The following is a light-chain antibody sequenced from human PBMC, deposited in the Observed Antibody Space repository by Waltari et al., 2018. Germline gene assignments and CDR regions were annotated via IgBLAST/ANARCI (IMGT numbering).Light chain of an antibody. J-gene: IGKJ1*01. CDR3: HQYGSSPRT. CDR2: DAS. CDR1: QSVTSSS. Sequence: EIVLTQSPGTLSLSPGERATLPCGASQSVTSSSLAWYQPKPGQAPRLLMYDASNRAAGIPDRFSGSGSGTDFTLIISRLEPEDFAVYYCHQYGSSPRTFGQGTKVEIK. V-gene: IGKV3-20*01.